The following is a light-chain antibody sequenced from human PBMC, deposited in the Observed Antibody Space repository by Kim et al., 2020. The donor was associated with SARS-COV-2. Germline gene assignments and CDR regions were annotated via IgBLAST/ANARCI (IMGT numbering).Light chain of an antibody. V-gene: IGKV1-5*01. J-gene: IGKJ4*01. CDR1: QSLGNW. CDR2: DAS. Sequence: ASVRNRVTITCRASQSLGNWLAWYQQKPGKTPNLLIYDASSLESGVPSRFSGSGSATEFTLTISSLQPYDFATYYCQQYNDYPLTFGGGTKVEIK. CDR3: QQYNDYPLT.